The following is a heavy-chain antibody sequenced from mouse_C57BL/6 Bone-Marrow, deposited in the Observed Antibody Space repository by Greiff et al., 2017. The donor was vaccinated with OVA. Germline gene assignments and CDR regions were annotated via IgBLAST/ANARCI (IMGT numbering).Heavy chain of an antibody. J-gene: IGHJ4*01. D-gene: IGHD2-5*01. CDR1: GYTFTSYW. CDR3: ARSRYSNYVRYYAMDY. CDR2: IDPSDSET. Sequence: QVQLQQPGAELVRPGSSVKLSCKASGYTFTSYWMHWVKQRPIQGLEWIGNIDPSDSETHYNQKFKDKATLTVGKSSGTAYMQLSSLTSEDSAVYYCARSRYSNYVRYYAMDYWGQGTSVTVSS. V-gene: IGHV1-52*01.